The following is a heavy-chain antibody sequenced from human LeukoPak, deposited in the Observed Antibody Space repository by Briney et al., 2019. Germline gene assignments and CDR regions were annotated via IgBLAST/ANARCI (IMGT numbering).Heavy chain of an antibody. Sequence: GGSLRLSCAASGFTFSSYAMSWVRQAPGKGLEWVSSISSSSSYIYYADSVKGRFTISRDNAKHSLYLQMNSLRAEDTAVYYCARDRESIVGATTFGYWGQATLVTVSS. CDR2: ISSSSSYI. CDR3: ARDRESIVGATTFGY. V-gene: IGHV3-21*01. D-gene: IGHD1-26*01. J-gene: IGHJ4*02. CDR1: GFTFSSYA.